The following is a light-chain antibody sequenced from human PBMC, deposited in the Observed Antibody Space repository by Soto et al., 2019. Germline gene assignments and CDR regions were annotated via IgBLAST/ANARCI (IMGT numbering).Light chain of an antibody. CDR3: QQHGTSPIT. Sequence: IVLTQSPGTLSLSRGERATLSCRASQSVSSSYLAWYQQKPGQTPRLLVYGASSRATGIPDRFSGSGSGTDFTLTISRLEPEDFAVYYCQQHGTSPITFGQGTRLEIK. J-gene: IGKJ5*01. V-gene: IGKV3-20*01. CDR1: QSVSSSY. CDR2: GAS.